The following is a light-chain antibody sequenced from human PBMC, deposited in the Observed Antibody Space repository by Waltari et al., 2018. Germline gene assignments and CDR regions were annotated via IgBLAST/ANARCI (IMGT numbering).Light chain of an antibody. CDR1: HLGSKR. CDR3: QVWDSSSDPYV. Sequence: SYVLTQPPSVSVAPGQTARITCGGNHLGSKRLHWYQQKPGQAPVLVVYDDSARPSGIPERFAGSNSGNTATLTISRVEAGDEADYYCQVWDSSSDPYVFGTGTKVTVL. V-gene: IGLV3-21*02. J-gene: IGLJ1*01. CDR2: DDS.